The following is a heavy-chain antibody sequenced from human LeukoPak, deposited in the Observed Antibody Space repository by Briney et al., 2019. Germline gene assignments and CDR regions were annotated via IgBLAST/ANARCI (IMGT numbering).Heavy chain of an antibody. CDR3: AIIVVIPAAPDAFDI. CDR1: GGSFSGYY. Sequence: PSETLSLTCAVYGGSFSGYYWNWIRQPPGKGLEWIGEINHSGSTIYNPSLKSRLTISVDTSKNQFSLRLSSVTAADTAVYYCAIIVVIPAAPDAFDIWGQGTMVTVSS. J-gene: IGHJ3*02. D-gene: IGHD2-2*01. CDR2: INHSGST. V-gene: IGHV4-34*01.